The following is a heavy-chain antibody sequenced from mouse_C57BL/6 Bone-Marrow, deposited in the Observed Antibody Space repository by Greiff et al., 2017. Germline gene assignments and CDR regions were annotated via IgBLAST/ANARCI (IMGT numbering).Heavy chain of an antibody. CDR2: INPYNGGT. Sequence: VQLQQSGPVLVKPGASVKMSCKASGYTFTDYYMNWVKQSHGKSLEWIGVINPYNGGTSYNQKFKGKATLTVDKSSSTAYMELNSLTSEDTAIYYCAANCDWYFDVWGKGTTGTGSS. D-gene: IGHD4-1*01. CDR3: AANCDWYFDV. CDR1: GYTFTDYY. J-gene: IGHJ1*03. V-gene: IGHV1-19*01.